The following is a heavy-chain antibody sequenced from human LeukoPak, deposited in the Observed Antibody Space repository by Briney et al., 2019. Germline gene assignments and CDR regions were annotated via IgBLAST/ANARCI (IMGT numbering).Heavy chain of an antibody. Sequence: PGGSLRPSCAASGFTFSSNWMHWVRQAPGKGLVWVSRINEDGSTTNYADSVKGRSTIFRDNAKNTLYLQMNSLRAEDTAVYYCVRDLGGRSGHWGQGTLVTVSP. CDR1: GFTFSSNW. V-gene: IGHV3-74*01. CDR3: VRDLGGRSGH. D-gene: IGHD1-26*01. CDR2: INEDGSTT. J-gene: IGHJ4*02.